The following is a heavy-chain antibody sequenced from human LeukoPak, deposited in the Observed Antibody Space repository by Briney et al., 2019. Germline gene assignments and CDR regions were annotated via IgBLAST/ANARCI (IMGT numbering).Heavy chain of an antibody. J-gene: IGHJ4*02. CDR1: GYTFTSYG. D-gene: IGHD5-12*01. CDR3: ARDVYSGYAKRLLGY. Sequence: ASVKVSCKASGYTFTSYGISWLRRTPGQLLEWIGWISAYNGNTNYAQKLQGRVTMTTDTSTSTAYMELRSLRSDDTAVYYCARDVYSGYAKRLLGYWGQGTLVTVSS. V-gene: IGHV1-18*01. CDR2: ISAYNGNT.